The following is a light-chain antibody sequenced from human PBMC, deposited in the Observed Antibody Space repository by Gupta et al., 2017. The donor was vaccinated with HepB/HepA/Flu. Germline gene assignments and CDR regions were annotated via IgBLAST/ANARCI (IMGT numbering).Light chain of an antibody. CDR2: GAS. CDR1: QSISISY. Sequence: EIVLTQSPGTLSLSPGERATLSCRASQSISISYLAWYQQKPGQAPRLLIYGASSRATGIPDRFSGSGSGTDFTLTISRLEPEDFAVYYCQQYSTSKITFGQGTRLEIK. CDR3: QQYSTSKIT. J-gene: IGKJ5*01. V-gene: IGKV3-20*01.